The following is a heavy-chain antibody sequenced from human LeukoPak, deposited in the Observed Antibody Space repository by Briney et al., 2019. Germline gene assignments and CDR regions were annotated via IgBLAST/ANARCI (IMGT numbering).Heavy chain of an antibody. CDR3: ARQKARSTSCYGRLCYYYYMDV. V-gene: IGHV4-34*01. D-gene: IGHD2-2*01. Sequence: SETLSLTCAVYGGSFSGYYWSWIRQPPGKGLEWIGEINHSGSTNYNPSLKSRVTISVDTTKDQFSLKLSSVTAADTAVYYCARQKARSTSCYGRLCYYYYMDVWGKGTTVTISS. J-gene: IGHJ6*03. CDR1: GGSFSGYY. CDR2: INHSGST.